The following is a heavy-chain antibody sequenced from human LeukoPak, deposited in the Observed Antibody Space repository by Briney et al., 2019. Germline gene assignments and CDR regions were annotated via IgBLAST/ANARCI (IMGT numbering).Heavy chain of an antibody. D-gene: IGHD1-26*01. J-gene: IGHJ4*02. CDR3: ARRRDSGSLQHFDY. Sequence: PGGSLRLSCAASGFTFSSYWMHWVRRAPGKGLVWVSRINSDGSSTSYADSAKGRFTISRDNAKNSLYLQMNSLRAEDTAVYCCARRRDSGSLQHFDYWGQGTLVTVSS. V-gene: IGHV3-74*01. CDR2: INSDGSST. CDR1: GFTFSSYW.